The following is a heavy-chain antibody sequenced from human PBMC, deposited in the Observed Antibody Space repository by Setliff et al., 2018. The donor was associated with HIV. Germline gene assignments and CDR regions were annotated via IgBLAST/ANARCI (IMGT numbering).Heavy chain of an antibody. V-gene: IGHV3-48*01. J-gene: IGHJ4*02. CDR2: ISSGPRTI. CDR3: ARDPEPTGFSGSFGY. CDR1: GFTFNTYS. D-gene: IGHD1-26*01. Sequence: GGSLRLSCAASGFTFNTYSMNWVRQAPGKGLEWVSYISSGPRTIYYADSVKGRFTISRDNAKNSLFLQMSRLRVEDTARYYCARDPEPTGFSGSFGYWGQGTLVTVSS.